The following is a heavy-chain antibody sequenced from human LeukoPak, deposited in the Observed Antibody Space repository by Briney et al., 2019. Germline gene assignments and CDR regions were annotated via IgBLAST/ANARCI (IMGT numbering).Heavy chain of an antibody. CDR2: MNQDGSAK. J-gene: IGHJ6*02. D-gene: IGHD2-2*02. CDR3: ATYTHWVAGDV. CDR1: GFTFSDSW. Sequence: GGSLRLSCAASGFTFSDSWMSWVRQAPGKGLEWVANMNQDGSAKGYVDSVKGRFTISRDNARTSLYLQMSSLRPEDTAVYYCATYTHWVAGDVWGQGTTVTVSS. V-gene: IGHV3-7*01.